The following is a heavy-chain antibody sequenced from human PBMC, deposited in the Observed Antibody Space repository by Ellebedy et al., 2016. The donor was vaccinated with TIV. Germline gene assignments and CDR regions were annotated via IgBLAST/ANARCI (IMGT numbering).Heavy chain of an antibody. J-gene: IGHJ5*02. D-gene: IGHD3-10*01. CDR1: GYTFTSYG. CDR3: ARDRGLPHWFNP. V-gene: IGHV1-18*01. Sequence: ASVKVSXXASGYTFTSYGISWVRQAPGQGLEWMGWISAYNGNTNYAQKLQGRVTMTTDTSTSTAYMGLRSLRSDDTAVYYCARDRGLPHWFNPWGQGTLVTVSS. CDR2: ISAYNGNT.